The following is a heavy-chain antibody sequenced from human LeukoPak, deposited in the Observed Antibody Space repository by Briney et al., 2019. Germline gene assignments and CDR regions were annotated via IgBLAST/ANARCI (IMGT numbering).Heavy chain of an antibody. CDR3: ARSSPGGGYYYYFDY. CDR1: GFTFSSYS. D-gene: IGHD3-22*01. V-gene: IGHV3-21*04. Sequence: GGSLRLSCAASGFTFSSYSMNWVRQAPGKGLEWVSSISSSSSYIYYADSVKGRFTISRDNAKNSLYLQMNSLKTEDTAVYYCARSSPGGGYYYYFDYWGQGTLVTASS. CDR2: ISSSSSYI. J-gene: IGHJ4*02.